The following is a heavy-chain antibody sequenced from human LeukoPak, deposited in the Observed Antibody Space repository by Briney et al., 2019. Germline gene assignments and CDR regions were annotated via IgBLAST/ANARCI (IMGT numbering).Heavy chain of an antibody. J-gene: IGHJ4*02. CDR2: ISYSGST. CDR3: ARVRPTIAAAVDFDY. CDR1: GGSISSYY. V-gene: IGHV4-59*01. Sequence: SETLSLTCTVSGGSISSYYWSWIRQPPGKGLEWIGYISYSGSTNYNASLKSRVTIAVDTSKNQFSLEVSSVTAADTAVYYCARVRPTIAAAVDFDYWGQGTLVTVSS. D-gene: IGHD6-13*01.